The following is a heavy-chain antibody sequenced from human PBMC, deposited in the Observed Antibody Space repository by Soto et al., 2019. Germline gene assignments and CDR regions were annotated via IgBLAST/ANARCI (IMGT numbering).Heavy chain of an antibody. CDR2: IEQDGSEK. J-gene: IGHJ4*02. CDR1: GFTFRNYW. V-gene: IGHV3-7*01. D-gene: IGHD3-16*01. CDR3: ARVGDYVWQTYKSDF. Sequence: EVQLVESGGGVVQPGGSLGLSCAVSGFTFRNYWMSWVRQAPGKGLEGVAKIEQDGSEKYYVDPVKGRFTISRDNAKNSLYLQMNSLSGEATAVYYCARVGDYVWQTYKSDFWGRGTLVTVSS.